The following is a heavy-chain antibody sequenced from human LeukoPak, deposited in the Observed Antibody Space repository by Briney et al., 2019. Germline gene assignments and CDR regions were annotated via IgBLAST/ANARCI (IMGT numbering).Heavy chain of an antibody. V-gene: IGHV4-38-2*02. CDR3: ARDRGRITMVRGEYYFDY. CDR2: GHHSGST. J-gene: IGHJ4*02. CDR1: GYSISSGYY. D-gene: IGHD3-10*01. Sequence: SETLSLTCTVSGYSISSGYYWGWIRQPPGKGLEWIGSGHHSGSTYYNPSLKSRVTISVDTSKNQFSLKLSSVTAADTAVYYCARDRGRITMVRGEYYFDYWGQGTLVTVSS.